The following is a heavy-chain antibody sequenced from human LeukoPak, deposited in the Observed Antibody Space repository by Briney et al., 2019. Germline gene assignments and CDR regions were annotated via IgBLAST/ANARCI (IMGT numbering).Heavy chain of an antibody. CDR3: ARHQRNYYGSGSRYYFDY. V-gene: IGHV4-59*08. J-gene: IGHJ4*02. CDR1: GGSISSYY. CDR2: IYYSGST. D-gene: IGHD3-10*01. Sequence: KPSQTLSLTCTVSGGSISSYYWSWIRQPPGKGLEWIGYIYYSGSTNYNPSLKSRVTISVDTSKNQFSLKLSSVTAADTAVYYCARHQRNYYGSGSRYYFDYWGQGTLVTVSS.